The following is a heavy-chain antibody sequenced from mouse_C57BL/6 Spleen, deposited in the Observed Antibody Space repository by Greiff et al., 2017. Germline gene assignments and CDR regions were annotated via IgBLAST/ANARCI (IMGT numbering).Heavy chain of an antibody. D-gene: IGHD3-2*02. J-gene: IGHJ3*01. CDR3: ARGQLNMIAY. CDR2: IDPSDSYT. CDR1: GYTFTSYW. V-gene: IGHV1-69*01. Sequence: QVQLQQPGAELVMPGASVKLSCKASGYTFTSYWMHWVKQRPGQGLEWIGEIDPSDSYTNYNQKFKGKSTLTVDKSSSTAYMQLSSLTSEDSAVYYCARGQLNMIAYWGQGTLVTVSA.